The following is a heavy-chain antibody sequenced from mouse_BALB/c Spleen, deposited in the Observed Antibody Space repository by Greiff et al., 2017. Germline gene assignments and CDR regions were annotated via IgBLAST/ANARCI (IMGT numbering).Heavy chain of an antibody. CDR2: ISYDGSN. CDR3: ARGDYYYFDY. CDR1: GYSITSGYY. V-gene: IGHV3-6*02. J-gene: IGHJ2*01. Sequence: VQLQQPGPGLVKPSQSLSLTCSVTGYSITSGYYWNWIRQFPGNKLEWMGYISYDGSNNYNPSLKNRISITRDTSKNQFFLKLNSVTTEDTATYYCARGDYYYFDYWGQGTTLTVSS. D-gene: IGHD2-4*01.